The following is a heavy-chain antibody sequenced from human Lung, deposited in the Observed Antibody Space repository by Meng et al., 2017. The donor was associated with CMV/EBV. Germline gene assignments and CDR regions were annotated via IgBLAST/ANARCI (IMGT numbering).Heavy chain of an antibody. Sequence: SQTXXLTCAVYGGSFSGYYWSWIRQPPGKGLEWIGEINPSGSTNYNPSLKSRVTISVDTSKNQFSLRLSSVTAADTALYYCARGILPQRGSTVPTPDYWGQGTXVTVSS. V-gene: IGHV4-34*01. D-gene: IGHD4-11*01. J-gene: IGHJ4*02. CDR3: ARGILPQRGSTVPTPDY. CDR2: INPSGST. CDR1: GGSFSGYY.